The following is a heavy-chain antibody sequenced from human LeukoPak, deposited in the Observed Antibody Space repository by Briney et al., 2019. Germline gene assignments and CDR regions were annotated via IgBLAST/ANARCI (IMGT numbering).Heavy chain of an antibody. J-gene: IGHJ4*02. CDR1: GFNFSSYA. CDR3: AKGLRLGELSLAFDY. D-gene: IGHD3-16*02. CDR2: ISGSGGST. Sequence: GGSLRLSCAASGFNFSSYAMSWVRQAPGKGLEWVSAISGSGGSTYYADSVKGRFTISRDNSKNTLYLQMNSLRAEDTAVYYCAKGLRLGELSLAFDYWGQGTLVTVSS. V-gene: IGHV3-23*01.